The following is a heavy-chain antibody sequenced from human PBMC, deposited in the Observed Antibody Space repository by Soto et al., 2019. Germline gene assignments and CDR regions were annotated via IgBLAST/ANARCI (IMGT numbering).Heavy chain of an antibody. D-gene: IGHD3-10*01. J-gene: IGHJ5*02. CDR1: GFTFSSYD. CDR3: LWGRYGSGSQLTLNMFDR. CDR2: IGKSGDT. V-gene: IGHV3-13*04. Sequence: EVPLVESGGGLVQPGGSLRLSCADSGFTFSSYDMHWARQATGKGLEWVTAIGKSGDTYYSDSVQGRFTSSTENAKHTLYHQSESLSAAQAAVYHCLWGRYGSGSQLTLNMFDRCGQGTLVNFS.